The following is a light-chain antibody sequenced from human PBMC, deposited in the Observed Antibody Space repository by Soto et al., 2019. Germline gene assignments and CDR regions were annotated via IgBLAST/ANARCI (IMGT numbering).Light chain of an antibody. J-gene: IGKJ3*01. CDR1: QGINSW. V-gene: IGKV1D-12*01. CDR2: AAS. Sequence: DIQMTQSPSSVSGSLGDRVTITCRASQGINSWLAWYQQRPGKPPKLLIYAASTLQSGVPSRFSGSGSGTDFTLTISSLQPEDFATYYCQQANTFPPVTFGPGTKVEIK. CDR3: QQANTFPPVT.